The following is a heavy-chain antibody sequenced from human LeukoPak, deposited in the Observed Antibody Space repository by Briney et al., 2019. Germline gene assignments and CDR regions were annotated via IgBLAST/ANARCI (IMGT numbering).Heavy chain of an antibody. V-gene: IGHV1-2*02. D-gene: IGHD6-13*01. CDR3: ARGPAAADYYFDY. J-gene: IGHJ4*02. CDR1: GYTFTGYY. Sequence: ASVKVSCKASGYTFTGYYMPWVRQAPGQGLEWVGWINPNSGGTNSAQMFQGRVTMTRDTSISTAYMELSRLRSDDTAIYYCARGPAAADYYFDYWGQGTLVTVSS. CDR2: INPNSGGT.